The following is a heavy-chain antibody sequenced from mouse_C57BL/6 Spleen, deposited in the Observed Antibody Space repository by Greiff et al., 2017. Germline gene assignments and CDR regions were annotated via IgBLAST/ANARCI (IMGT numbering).Heavy chain of an antibody. CDR1: GYTFTSYW. Sequence: QVHVKQPGAELVKPGASVKMSCKASGYTFTSYWITWVKQRPGQGLEWIGDIYPGSGSTNYNEKFKSKATLTVDTSSSTAYMQLSSLTSEDSAVYYCARREKLGHDDYWGQGTTLTVSS. CDR3: ARREKLGHDDY. V-gene: IGHV1-55*01. D-gene: IGHD1-3*01. CDR2: IYPGSGST. J-gene: IGHJ2*01.